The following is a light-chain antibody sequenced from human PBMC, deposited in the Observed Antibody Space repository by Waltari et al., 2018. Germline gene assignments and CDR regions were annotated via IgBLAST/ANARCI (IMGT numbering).Light chain of an antibody. Sequence: QSVLTQPPSASGPPGQRVTIPCSGSSSNIGSNPVNWYQQLPGTAPKLLIYRNNTRPPGVPDRFSGSKSGTSASLAISGLQSEDEADYYCAAWDDSLNGWVFGGGTKLTVL. J-gene: IGLJ3*02. CDR2: RNN. CDR3: AAWDDSLNGWV. V-gene: IGLV1-44*01. CDR1: SSNIGSNP.